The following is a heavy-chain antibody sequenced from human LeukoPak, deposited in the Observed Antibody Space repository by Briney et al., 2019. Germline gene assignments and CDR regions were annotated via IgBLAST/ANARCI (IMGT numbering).Heavy chain of an antibody. D-gene: IGHD3-9*01. V-gene: IGHV3-48*01. J-gene: IGHJ6*03. CDR2: ISSSSSTI. Sequence: GSLILSCAASGFTFSSYSMNWVRQAPGKGLAGVSYISSSSSTIYYADSVKGRFTISRDNAKNSLYLQMNSLRAEDTAVYYCARVRRYFDWLTQSYYMDVWGKGTTVTISS. CDR3: ARVRRYFDWLTQSYYMDV. CDR1: GFTFSSYS.